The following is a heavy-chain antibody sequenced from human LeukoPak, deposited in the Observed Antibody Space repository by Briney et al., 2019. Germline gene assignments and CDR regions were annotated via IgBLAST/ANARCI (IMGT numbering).Heavy chain of an antibody. CDR1: GGTFSSYA. V-gene: IGHV1-69*05. CDR3: ARGEGSSSSWYNYYYYYMDV. Sequence: SVKVSCKASGGTFSSYAINWVRQAPGQGLEWMGGIIPIFGTANYAQKFQGRVTITTDESTSTAYMELSSLRSEDTAVYYCARGEGSSSSWYNYYYYYMDVWGKGTTVTVSS. CDR2: IIPIFGTA. J-gene: IGHJ6*03. D-gene: IGHD6-13*01.